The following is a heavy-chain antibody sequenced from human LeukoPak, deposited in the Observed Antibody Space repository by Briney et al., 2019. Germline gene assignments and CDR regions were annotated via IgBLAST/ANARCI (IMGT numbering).Heavy chain of an antibody. CDR1: GFTFNSYV. J-gene: IGHJ4*02. CDR2: ISSRSSSI. CDR3: ARERGWTHYFDY. D-gene: IGHD5-18*01. Sequence: GGSLRLSCAASGFTFNSYVMNWVRQAPGKGLEWVSSISSRSSSISYAGAVRGRFTISRGRANLYLHMSSLRVDDTGVYYCARERGWTHYFDYWGEGTLVTVSS. V-gene: IGHV3-21*01.